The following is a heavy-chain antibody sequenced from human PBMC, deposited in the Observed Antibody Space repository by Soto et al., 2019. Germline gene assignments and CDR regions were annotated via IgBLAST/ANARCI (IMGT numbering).Heavy chain of an antibody. CDR3: AHSRCGGDCLQSYSSHYYYGMDF. J-gene: IGHJ6*02. V-gene: IGHV2-5*02. D-gene: IGHD2-21*02. Sequence: QITLKESGPALVKPTQTLTLTCTISGFSLSTGGVGVGWIRQPPGKALEWLALIYWDDDKRYSPSLRSRLTITKDHSKNQVVLTMTNIDPVDTATYYCAHSRCGGDCLQSYSSHYYYGMDFWGQGTTVTVSS. CDR2: IYWDDDK. CDR1: GFSLSTGGVG.